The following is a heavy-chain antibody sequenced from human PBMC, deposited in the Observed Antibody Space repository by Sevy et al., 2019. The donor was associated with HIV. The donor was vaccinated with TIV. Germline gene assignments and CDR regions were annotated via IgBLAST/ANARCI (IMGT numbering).Heavy chain of an antibody. CDR3: ARGGGNGWYYFDY. D-gene: IGHD6-19*01. J-gene: IGHJ4*02. V-gene: IGHV1-69*13. CDR1: GGTFSSYG. Sequence: SVKVSCKASGGTFSSYGISWVRQAPGQGLEWMGGIVPILGTVNYAQKFQGRVTINADESTQTAYMELSSLRSEDTAVYYCARGGGNGWYYFDYWGQETLVTVSS. CDR2: IVPILGTV.